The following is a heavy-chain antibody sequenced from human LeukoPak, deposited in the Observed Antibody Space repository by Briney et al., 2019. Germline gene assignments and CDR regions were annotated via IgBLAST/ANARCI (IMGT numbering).Heavy chain of an antibody. CDR2: ISPYNGNT. Sequence: ASVKVSCKASGYTFTSYSINWVRQAPGQGLEWMGWISPYNGNTNYAQKLQGRVTMTTDTSTSTASMELRSLRSDDTAVYYCARDYDNNGENWFDPWGQGTLVTVSS. J-gene: IGHJ5*02. CDR3: ARDYDNNGENWFDP. V-gene: IGHV1-18*01. D-gene: IGHD3-9*01. CDR1: GYTFTSYS.